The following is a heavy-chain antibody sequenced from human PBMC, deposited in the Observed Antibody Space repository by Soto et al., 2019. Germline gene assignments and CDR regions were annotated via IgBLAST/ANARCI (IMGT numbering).Heavy chain of an antibody. CDR1: GFTFSSHA. V-gene: IGHV3-23*01. CDR3: AKDGARIAAAGRDRY. Sequence: EVQLLESGGGLVQPGGSLRLSCAASGFTFSSHAMSWVRQATGKGLEWVSAISGSGGSTYYADSVKGRFTISRDNSKNPLYLQMNSLRAEDTAVYYCAKDGARIAAAGRDRYWGQGTLVTVSS. CDR2: ISGSGGST. J-gene: IGHJ4*02. D-gene: IGHD6-13*01.